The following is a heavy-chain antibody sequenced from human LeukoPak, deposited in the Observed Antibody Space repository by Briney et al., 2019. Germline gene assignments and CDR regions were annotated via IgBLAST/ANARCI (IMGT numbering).Heavy chain of an antibody. CDR2: IHYTGST. D-gene: IGHD3-22*01. CDR1: GGSIDIGGYS. Sequence: SETLSLTCTVSGGSIDIGGYSWSWIRQPPGKGLEWIGSIHYTGSTSYNPSLDSRVTISIDRAKDQFSLKLNSVTAADTAIYYCARFDRSGEEWFGPWGQGTLSPSPQ. V-gene: IGHV4-30-2*01. CDR3: ARFDRSGEEWFGP. J-gene: IGHJ5*02.